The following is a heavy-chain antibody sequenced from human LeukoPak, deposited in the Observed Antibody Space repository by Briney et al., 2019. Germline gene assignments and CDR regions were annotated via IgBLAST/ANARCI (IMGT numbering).Heavy chain of an antibody. V-gene: IGHV3-21*01. CDR2: ISSSSSYI. CDR1: GFIFSSYS. Sequence: GGSLRLSCVSSGFIFSSYSMNWVRQAPGKGLEWVSSISSSSSYIYYADSVKGRFTISRDNAKNSLYLQMNSLRAEDTAVYYCATGDYGAFDIWGQGTMVTVSS. CDR3: ATGDYGAFDI. J-gene: IGHJ3*02. D-gene: IGHD4-17*01.